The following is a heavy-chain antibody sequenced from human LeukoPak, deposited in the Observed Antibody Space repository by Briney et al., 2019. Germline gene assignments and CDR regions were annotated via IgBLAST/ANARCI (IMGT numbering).Heavy chain of an antibody. J-gene: IGHJ6*02. V-gene: IGHV3-74*01. CDR3: TTDIVKAYDILTDDYYYYYGMDV. D-gene: IGHD3-9*01. CDR2: INSDGSIT. Sequence: SGGSLRLSCAASGFTFSSHWMHWVRQAPGKGLVWVSRINSDGSITTYADSAQGRFTISRDNAKNTLYLQMNSLKTEDTAVYYCTTDIVKAYDILTDDYYYYYGMDVWGQGTTVTVSS. CDR1: GFTFSSHW.